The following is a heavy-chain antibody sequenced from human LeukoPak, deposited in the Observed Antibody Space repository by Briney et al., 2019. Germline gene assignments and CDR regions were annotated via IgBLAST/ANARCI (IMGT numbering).Heavy chain of an antibody. CDR3: ARGGEQQLVLSAFDI. CDR1: GYSISSGYY. Sequence: PSEALSLTCTVSGYSISSGYYWGWIRQPPGKGLEWIGSIYHSGSTYYNPSLKSRVTISVDTSKNQFSLKLSSVTAADTAVYYCARGGEQQLVLSAFDIWGQGTMVTVSS. J-gene: IGHJ3*02. V-gene: IGHV4-38-2*02. D-gene: IGHD6-13*01. CDR2: IYHSGST.